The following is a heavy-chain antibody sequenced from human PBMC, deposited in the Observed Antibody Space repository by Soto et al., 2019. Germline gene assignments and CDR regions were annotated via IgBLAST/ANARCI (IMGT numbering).Heavy chain of an antibody. D-gene: IGHD4-17*01. V-gene: IGHV5-51*01. Sequence: GESLKISCKGSGYSFTSYWIGWVRQMPGKGLEWMGIIYPGDSDTRYSPSFQGLVTISADKSISTAYLQWSSLKASDTAMYYCARYLYDYGDYYYYGMDVWGQGTTVTVSS. CDR1: GYSFTSYW. CDR2: IYPGDSDT. J-gene: IGHJ6*02. CDR3: ARYLYDYGDYYYYGMDV.